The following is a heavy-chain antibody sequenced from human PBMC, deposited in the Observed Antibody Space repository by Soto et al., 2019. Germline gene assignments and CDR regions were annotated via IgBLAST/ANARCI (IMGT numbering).Heavy chain of an antibody. V-gene: IGHV3-30-3*01. D-gene: IGHD1-26*01. CDR3: ARDSTGSYYEFDF. J-gene: IGHJ4*02. CDR1: GFTFSSYA. Sequence: VQLLESGGGLVQPGGSLRLSCAASGFTFSSYAMSWVRQAPGKGLEWVAVISYDGSNKYYADSVKGRFTVSRDKSKNTLYLQLSGLRVEDTAVYYCARDSTGSYYEFDFWGQGTLVTVSS. CDR2: ISYDGSNK.